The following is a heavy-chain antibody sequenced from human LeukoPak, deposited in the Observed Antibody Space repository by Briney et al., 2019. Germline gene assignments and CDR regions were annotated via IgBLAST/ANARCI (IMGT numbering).Heavy chain of an antibody. Sequence: GGALRLSCAASGFIFSKSWMHWVRQVPGKGVVWVARIYNDGSTTNYADSVKGRFTISRDNAANTLFLQMSSLRAEDTAVYYCAREKDDHGDPGPLDAWGQGDLVTVSS. D-gene: IGHD4-17*01. CDR2: IYNDGSTT. V-gene: IGHV3-74*01. J-gene: IGHJ5*02. CDR1: GFIFSKSW. CDR3: AREKDDHGDPGPLDA.